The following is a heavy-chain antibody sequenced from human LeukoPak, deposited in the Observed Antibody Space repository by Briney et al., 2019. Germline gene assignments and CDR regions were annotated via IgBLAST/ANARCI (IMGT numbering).Heavy chain of an antibody. J-gene: IGHJ6*02. CDR3: ARDRDYYGMDV. CDR1: GFIFGDYY. CDR2: ISSGTINHS. Sequence: GGTLRLSCKASGFIFGDYYMNWIRQAPGKGLECLSYISSGTINHSNYADSVKGRFTISRDNAKNSLYLQMNSLRAEDTAVYYCARDRDYYGMDVWGQGTTVTVSS. V-gene: IGHV3-11*05.